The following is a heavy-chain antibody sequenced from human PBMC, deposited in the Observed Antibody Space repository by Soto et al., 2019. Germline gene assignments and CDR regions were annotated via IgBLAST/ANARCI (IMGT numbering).Heavy chain of an antibody. CDR3: ARDGPYNWNYGWFDP. Sequence: GASVKVSCKASGYTFTRYGISWVRQAPGQGLEWVGWISAYNGNTNYAQKLQGRVTMTTDTSTSTAYMELRSLRSDDTAVYYCARDGPYNWNYGWFDPWGQGTLVTVSS. CDR2: ISAYNGNT. J-gene: IGHJ5*02. D-gene: IGHD1-7*01. V-gene: IGHV1-18*01. CDR1: GYTFTRYG.